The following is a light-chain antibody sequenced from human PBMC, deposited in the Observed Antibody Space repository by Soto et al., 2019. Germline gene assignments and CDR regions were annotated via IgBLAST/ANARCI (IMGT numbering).Light chain of an antibody. CDR2: GAS. J-gene: IGKJ1*01. Sequence: EIVLTQSPGTLSLSPGEIAILSFSASQSVISSFLAWYQQKPGQAPRLLISGASTRATGIPDRFSGSGSGTAFTLAISRLEPEDFAVYYCHHYGTAWTFGQGTKVDIK. CDR1: QSVISSF. CDR3: HHYGTAWT. V-gene: IGKV3-20*01.